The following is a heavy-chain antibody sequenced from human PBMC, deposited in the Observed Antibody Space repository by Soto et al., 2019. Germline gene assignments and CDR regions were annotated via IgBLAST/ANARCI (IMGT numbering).Heavy chain of an antibody. D-gene: IGHD3-10*01. CDR2: FDPEDGET. J-gene: IGHJ6*02. CDR3: ATYSGVSYYYYHGMDV. Sequence: ASVKVSCKVSGYTLTELSMHWVRQAPGKGLEWMGGFDPEDGETIYAQKFQGRVTMTEDTSTDTAYMELSSLRSEDTAVYYCATYSGVSYYYYHGMDVWGQGTTATVSS. V-gene: IGHV1-24*01. CDR1: GYTLTELS.